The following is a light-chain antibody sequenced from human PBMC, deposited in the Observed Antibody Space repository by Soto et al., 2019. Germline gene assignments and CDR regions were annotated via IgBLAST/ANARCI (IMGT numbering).Light chain of an antibody. CDR2: EVS. CDR3: TSYTSSTTLV. V-gene: IGLV2-14*01. CDR1: SSDVGGYNY. J-gene: IGLJ2*01. Sequence: QSALTQPASVSGSPGQSITISCTGTSSDVGGYNYVSWYQQHPGEVPKLMIYEVSNRPSGVSNRFSGSKSGNTASLTISGLQAEDEADYYCTSYTSSTTLVFGGGTQLTVL.